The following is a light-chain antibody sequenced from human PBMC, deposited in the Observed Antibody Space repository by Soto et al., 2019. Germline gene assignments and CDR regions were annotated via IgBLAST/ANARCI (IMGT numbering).Light chain of an antibody. Sequence: QSALTQPASVSGSPGQSITISCTGTSSDVGGYNYVSWYQRHPGKAPKLMIYDVSNRPSGVSNRFSGSKSGNTASLTISGLQAEDEADYYCSSYTSSSTYVVGTGTKVTVL. CDR2: DVS. CDR1: SSDVGGYNY. V-gene: IGLV2-14*01. CDR3: SSYTSSSTYV. J-gene: IGLJ1*01.